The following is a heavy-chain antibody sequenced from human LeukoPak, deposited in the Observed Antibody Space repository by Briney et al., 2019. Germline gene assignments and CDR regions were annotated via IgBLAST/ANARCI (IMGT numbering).Heavy chain of an antibody. CDR1: GGTFSSYA. CDR2: ISAYNGNT. D-gene: IGHD1-14*01. V-gene: IGHV1-18*01. Sequence: ASVKVSCKASGGTFSSYAISWVRQAPGQGLGWMGWISAYNGNTNYAQKLQGRVTMTTDTSTSTAYMELRSLRSDDTAVYYCARDLSVTGPSNWFDPWGQGTLVTVSS. J-gene: IGHJ5*02. CDR3: ARDLSVTGPSNWFDP.